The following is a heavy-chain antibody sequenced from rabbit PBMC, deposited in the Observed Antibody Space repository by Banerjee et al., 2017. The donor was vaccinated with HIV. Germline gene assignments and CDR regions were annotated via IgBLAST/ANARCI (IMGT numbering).Heavy chain of an antibody. J-gene: IGHJ3*01. CDR1: GFSFSSRYY. CDR3: AKHYNSGWDL. CDR2: IYTGSSGTT. Sequence: QSLEESGGDLVKPGASLTLTCTASGFSFSSRYYMCWVRQAPGKGLEWIGYIYTGSSGTTDYATWAKGRFTISKTSSTTVTLQMTSLTAADTATYFCAKHYNSGWDLWGQGTLVTVS. D-gene: IGHD4-1*01. V-gene: IGHV1S40*01.